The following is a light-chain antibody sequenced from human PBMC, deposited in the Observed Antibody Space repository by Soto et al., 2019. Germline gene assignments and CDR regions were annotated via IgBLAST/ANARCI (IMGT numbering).Light chain of an antibody. V-gene: IGKV4-1*01. CDR2: WAS. CDR3: QQYYSFPQT. J-gene: IGKJ1*01. Sequence: DIVMTQSPDSLAVSLGERATINCKSSQSVFYSSNNKNYLAWYQQRPGQPPKLLLYWASTRESGVPDRFSGSGSGTDFTLTISSLRAEDVAVYYCQQYYSFPQTFGQATKLAIK. CDR1: QSVFYSSNNKNY.